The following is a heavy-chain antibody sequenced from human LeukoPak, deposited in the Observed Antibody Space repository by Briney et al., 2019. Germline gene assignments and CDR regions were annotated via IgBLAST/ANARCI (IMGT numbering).Heavy chain of an antibody. J-gene: IGHJ4*02. CDR3: ARASFLSGSYGY. CDR1: GFTFSDYY. CDR2: ISSSSSYI. V-gene: IGHV3-11*06. D-gene: IGHD3-10*01. Sequence: GGSLRLSCAASGFTFSDYYMSWIRQAPGKGLEWVSSISSSSSYIYYADSVKGRFTISRDNAKNSLYLQMNSLRAEDTAVYYCARASFLSGSYGYWGQGTLVTVSS.